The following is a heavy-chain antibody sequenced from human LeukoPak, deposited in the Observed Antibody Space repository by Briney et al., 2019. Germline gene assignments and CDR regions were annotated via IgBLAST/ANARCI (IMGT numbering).Heavy chain of an antibody. Sequence: GASVTVSFKASGGTFNTYTITWVRQAPGQGLQWLGGIIPMYGTTNYAPKLQGRVTITADESTRTAYMELSSLRSEDTAVYYCARAYGDYYYYYYYYMDVWGKGTTVTVSS. CDR1: GGTFNTYT. V-gene: IGHV1-69*13. D-gene: IGHD4-17*01. CDR2: IIPMYGTT. CDR3: ARAYGDYYYYYYYYMDV. J-gene: IGHJ6*03.